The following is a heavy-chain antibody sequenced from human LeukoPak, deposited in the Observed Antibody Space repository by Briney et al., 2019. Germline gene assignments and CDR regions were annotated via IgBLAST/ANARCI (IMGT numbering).Heavy chain of an antibody. Sequence: GGSLRLSCAASGFTFSNHGMSWVRRAPGKGLEWVSAISASGGTTYYADSVKGRFTISRENSKNTLYLQMSSLRAEDTALYYCARKSASGNYPLDYWGQGTLVTVSS. CDR1: GFTFSNHG. V-gene: IGHV3-23*01. D-gene: IGHD3-10*01. CDR2: ISASGGTT. CDR3: ARKSASGNYPLDY. J-gene: IGHJ4*02.